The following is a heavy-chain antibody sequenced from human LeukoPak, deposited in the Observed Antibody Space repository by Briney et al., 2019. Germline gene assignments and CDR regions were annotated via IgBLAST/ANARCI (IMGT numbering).Heavy chain of an antibody. V-gene: IGHV3-43*02. D-gene: IGHD3-22*01. Sequence: GGSLRLSCAASGFTFADYAMHWVRQAPGQGLEWISLISGDGGSTYYADSVKGRFTISRDNSKNTPYLQMNSLRTEDTDLYYCANSKNYYESSGCFDYWGQGTLVTVSS. CDR3: ANSKNYYESSGCFDY. CDR2: ISGDGGST. CDR1: GFTFADYA. J-gene: IGHJ4*02.